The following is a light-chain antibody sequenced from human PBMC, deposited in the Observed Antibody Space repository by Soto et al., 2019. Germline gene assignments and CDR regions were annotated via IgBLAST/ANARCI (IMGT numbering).Light chain of an antibody. J-gene: IGLJ7*01. CDR1: SSDVGGYNY. CDR2: DVS. V-gene: IGLV2-14*01. CDR3: SSYTSSSSLAV. Sequence: QSALTQPASVSGSPGQSITISCTGTSSDVGGYNYVSWYQQHPGKAPKLMIYDVSNRPSGVSNRFSGSKSGNTASLTISGLQAEDEADYYCSSYTSSSSLAVFGGGTQLPSS.